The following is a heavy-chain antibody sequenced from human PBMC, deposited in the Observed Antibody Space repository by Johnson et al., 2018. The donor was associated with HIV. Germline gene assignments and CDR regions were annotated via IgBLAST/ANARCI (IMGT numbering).Heavy chain of an antibody. CDR1: GFTFSDYY. CDR2: ISYDGNNK. V-gene: IGHV3-30*03. CDR3: ARDPAAAALRAFDI. D-gene: IGHD6-13*01. J-gene: IGHJ3*02. Sequence: QVQLVESGGGLVKPGGSLRLSCAASGFTFSDYYMSWIRQAPGKGLEWVAVISYDGNNKHYADSVKGRFTISRDNSKNTLFLQMNSLRAEDTAVYYCARDPAAAALRAFDIWGQGTMVTVSS.